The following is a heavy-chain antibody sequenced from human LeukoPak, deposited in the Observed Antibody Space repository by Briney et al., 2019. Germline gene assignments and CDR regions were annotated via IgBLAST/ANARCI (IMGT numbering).Heavy chain of an antibody. V-gene: IGHV4-4*07. Sequence: PSETLSPTCTVSSGSITTHYWSCIRHPDGKGLEWIGRIHTSGRPNYNPSLEGRATMSLDTYKNQFSLNLSSVTAADTALYYCARNMGYNWFGPWGQGTLVTVSS. CDR2: IHTSGRP. CDR3: ARNMGYNWFGP. J-gene: IGHJ5*02. D-gene: IGHD1-26*01. CDR1: SGSITTHY.